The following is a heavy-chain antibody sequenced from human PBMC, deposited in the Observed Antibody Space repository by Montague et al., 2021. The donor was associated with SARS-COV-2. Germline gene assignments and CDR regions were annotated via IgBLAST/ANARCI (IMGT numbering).Heavy chain of an antibody. CDR2: IYYSGGI. Sequence: SETLSLTCTVSGGSTSDHYWAWIRQPPGKGLEWLAYIYYSGGINSSASLTSRVSMSVDTSKNQFSLKLTSVTAADTAVYYCARAVSVRSAVNWFDPWGQGTLVTVSS. V-gene: IGHV4-59*11. D-gene: IGHD3-10*01. J-gene: IGHJ5*02. CDR3: ARAVSVRSAVNWFDP. CDR1: GGSTSDHY.